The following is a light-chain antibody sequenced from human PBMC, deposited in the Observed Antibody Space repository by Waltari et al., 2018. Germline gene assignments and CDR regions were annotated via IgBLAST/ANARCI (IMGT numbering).Light chain of an antibody. CDR3: QSYDSSLSGLNYV. V-gene: IGLV1-40*01. Sequence: SVLTPPPSVSGAPGQRVPLPCTGSSSHIGAGYDVHWYQQLPGTAPKLLIYGNRNRPSGVPDRFSGSKSGTSASLAITGLQAEDEADYYCQSYDSSLSGLNYVFGTGTKVTVL. J-gene: IGLJ1*01. CDR2: GNR. CDR1: SSHIGAGYD.